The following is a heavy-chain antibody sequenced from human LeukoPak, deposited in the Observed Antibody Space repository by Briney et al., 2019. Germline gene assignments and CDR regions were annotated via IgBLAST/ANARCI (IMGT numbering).Heavy chain of an antibody. D-gene: IGHD3-22*01. CDR1: GFTFSGYA. CDR2: VSFDGRST. V-gene: IGHV3-30*01. Sequence: GGSLRLSCAASGFTFSGYALHWVRQPPGKGLEWMASVSFDGRSTHYAASVEGRFTISRDNSKNTLYVQMNNLRAADTAVYYCAREPGSSGYTYFDYWGQGALVTVSS. CDR3: AREPGSSGYTYFDY. J-gene: IGHJ4*02.